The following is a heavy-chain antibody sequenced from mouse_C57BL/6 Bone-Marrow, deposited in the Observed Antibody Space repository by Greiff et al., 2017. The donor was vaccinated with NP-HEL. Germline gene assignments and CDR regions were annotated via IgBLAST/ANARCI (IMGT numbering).Heavy chain of an antibody. V-gene: IGHV1-82*01. Sequence: VQLQQSGPELVKPGASVKISCTASGYAFSSSGMTWVNQRPGKGLEWIGRIYPGDGDTNYNGKVKGKATLTADKSTSTAYMQLSSLTSEDSAVYVCANRQLTAMDDWGQGTSVTVAS. D-gene: IGHD3-2*02. CDR3: ANRQLTAMDD. CDR1: GYAFSSSG. J-gene: IGHJ4*01. CDR2: IYPGDGDT.